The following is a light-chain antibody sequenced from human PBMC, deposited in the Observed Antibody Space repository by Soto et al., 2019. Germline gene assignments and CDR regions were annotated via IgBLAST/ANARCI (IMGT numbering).Light chain of an antibody. Sequence: DIQMTQSPSSLSASVGDRVTITCRASQSISSSLNWYQQKPGKAPKLLIYAASSLQSGVPSRFRGSGSGTDFTLTISSRQPEDFATYYCQQSDSTLGTFGQGTKVEIK. CDR1: QSISSS. CDR3: QQSDSTLGT. J-gene: IGKJ1*01. CDR2: AAS. V-gene: IGKV1-39*01.